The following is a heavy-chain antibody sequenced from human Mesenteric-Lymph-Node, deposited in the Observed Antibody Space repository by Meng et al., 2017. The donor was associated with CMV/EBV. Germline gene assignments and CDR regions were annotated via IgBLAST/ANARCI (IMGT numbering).Heavy chain of an antibody. J-gene: IGHJ4*02. CDR3: ARAYGGNSGFDY. V-gene: IGHV1-46*01. Sequence: ASVKVSCKASGYTFTSYYMHWVRQAPGQGLEWVGIIDPRGGYTSYAQNLQGRVTITSDTSTSTLYMELSSLRSEDTAVYYCARAYGGNSGFDYWGQGTLVTVSS. CDR2: IDPRGGYT. CDR1: GYTFTSYY. D-gene: IGHD4-23*01.